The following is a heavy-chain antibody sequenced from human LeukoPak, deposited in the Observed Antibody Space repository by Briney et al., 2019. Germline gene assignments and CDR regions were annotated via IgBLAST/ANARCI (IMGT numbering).Heavy chain of an antibody. D-gene: IGHD3-3*01. CDR1: GFTFSSYA. V-gene: IGHV3-23*01. Sequence: GESLRLSCAASGFTFSSYAMSWVRQAPGKGLEWVSAISGSGGSTYYADSVKGRFTISRDNSKNTLYLQMNSLRAEDTAVYYCAKAKYYDFWSGYYPDYWGQGTLVTVSS. J-gene: IGHJ4*02. CDR3: AKAKYYDFWSGYYPDY. CDR2: ISGSGGST.